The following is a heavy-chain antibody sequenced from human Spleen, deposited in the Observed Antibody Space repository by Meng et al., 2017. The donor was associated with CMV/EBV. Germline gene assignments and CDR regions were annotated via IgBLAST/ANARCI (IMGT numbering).Heavy chain of an antibody. CDR1: GFTFTTYW. D-gene: IGHD2-15*01. Sequence: GESLKISCAASGFTFTTYWMTWVRQAPGKGLEWVANIKQDGTETYYVDSVKGRFTISRDNTKNALYLQMNSLTAEDTAVYYCATEVVVDVNKYNYGMDVWGQGTTVTVSS. J-gene: IGHJ6*02. CDR2: IKQDGTET. CDR3: ATEVVVDVNKYNYGMDV. V-gene: IGHV3-7*01.